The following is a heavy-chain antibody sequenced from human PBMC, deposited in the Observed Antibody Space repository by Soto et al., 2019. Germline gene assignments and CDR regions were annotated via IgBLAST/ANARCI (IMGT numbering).Heavy chain of an antibody. D-gene: IGHD2-15*01. V-gene: IGHV4-34*01. Sequence: SETLSLTCAVYGGSFSGYYWSWIRQPPGKGLEWIGEINHSGSTNYNPSLKSRVTISVDTSKNQFSLKLSSVTGADTAVYYCAIGLRGGRKRNWFYPWRQGTLVTVAS. J-gene: IGHJ5*02. CDR3: AIGLRGGRKRNWFYP. CDR2: INHSGST. CDR1: GGSFSGYY.